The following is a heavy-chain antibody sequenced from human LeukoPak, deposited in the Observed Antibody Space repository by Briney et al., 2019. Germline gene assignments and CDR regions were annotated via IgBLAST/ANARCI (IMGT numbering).Heavy chain of an antibody. Sequence: ASVKVSCKASGYTFTTYRIHWVRQAPGQGLEWMGMIFPTDGSTSYAQKFQGRVTMTTDTSTSAVYMELSSLRLDDTAVYYCARGSSVSRYFDWLFHNWGQGTLVTVSS. CDR1: GYTFTTYR. J-gene: IGHJ4*02. CDR2: IFPTDGST. D-gene: IGHD3-9*01. V-gene: IGHV1-46*01. CDR3: ARGSSVSRYFDWLFHN.